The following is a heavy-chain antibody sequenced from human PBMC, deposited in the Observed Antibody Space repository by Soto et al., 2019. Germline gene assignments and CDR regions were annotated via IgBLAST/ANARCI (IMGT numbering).Heavy chain of an antibody. CDR3: ARGITGIAAAGTFWFDP. J-gene: IGHJ5*02. CDR1: GGSISSGGYY. CDR2: IYYSGST. D-gene: IGHD6-13*01. V-gene: IGHV4-31*03. Sequence: SETLSLTCTVSGGSISSGGYYWSWIRQHPGKGLEWIGYIYYSGSTYYNPSLKSRVTISVDTSKNQFSLKLSSVTAADTAVYYCARGITGIAAAGTFWFDPWGQGTLVTVSS.